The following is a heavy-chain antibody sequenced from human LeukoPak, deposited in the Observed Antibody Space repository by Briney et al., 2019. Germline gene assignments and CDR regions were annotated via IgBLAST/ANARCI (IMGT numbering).Heavy chain of an antibody. V-gene: IGHV4-59*08. CDR3: ARQSFRGSSAFFDY. CDR2: IHYSGST. D-gene: IGHD6-6*01. J-gene: IGHJ4*02. Sequence: SETLSLTCTVSGDSISSYYWSWIRQPPGKGLEWIGYIHYSGSTNYNPSLESRVTISVDTSKKHFSLRLSSVTAADTAVYFCARQSFRGSSAFFDYWGQGTLLTVSS. CDR1: GDSISSYY.